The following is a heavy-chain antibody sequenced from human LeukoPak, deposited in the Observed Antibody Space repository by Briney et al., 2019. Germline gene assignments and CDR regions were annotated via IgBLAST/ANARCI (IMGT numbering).Heavy chain of an antibody. D-gene: IGHD3-3*01. CDR3: TFGLVDDAFDI. CDR2: IYTSGNT. V-gene: IGHV4-4*07. J-gene: IGHJ3*02. Sequence: SQTLSLTCTVSGGSFSSYYWSWIRQPAGKGLEWIGRIYTSGNTNYNPSLKSRVTMSIDTSKNQFSLELSSVTAADTAVYYCTFGLVDDAFDIWGQGTMVTNSS. CDR1: GGSFSSYY.